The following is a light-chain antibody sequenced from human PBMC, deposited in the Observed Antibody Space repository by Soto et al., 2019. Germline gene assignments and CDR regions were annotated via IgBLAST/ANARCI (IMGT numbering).Light chain of an antibody. Sequence: EIGFTKYPAPLSFFPGERATLPCRASQSFSSYLALYQQEPGQAPRLIIHGASRRATDIPDRFSGSGSGADFTLTINTLEPEDFAAYYCQQYGSSPFTFGPGTKVDIK. V-gene: IGKV3-20*01. J-gene: IGKJ3*01. CDR1: QSFSSY. CDR2: GAS. CDR3: QQYGSSPFT.